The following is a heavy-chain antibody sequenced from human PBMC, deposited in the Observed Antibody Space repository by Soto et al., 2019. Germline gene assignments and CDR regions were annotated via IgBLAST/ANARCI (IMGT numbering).Heavy chain of an antibody. CDR1: GYTFTSYY. V-gene: IGHV1-46*01. D-gene: IGHD3-10*01. J-gene: IGHJ2*01. Sequence: QVQLVQSGAEVKKPGASVKVSCKASGYTFTSYYMHWVRQAPGQGLEWMGIINPSGGSTSYAQKFQGRVTXXRXTXXSTVYMELSSLRSEDTAVYYCASGPHESSHWYFDLWGRGTLVTVSS. CDR2: INPSGGST. CDR3: ASGPHESSHWYFDL.